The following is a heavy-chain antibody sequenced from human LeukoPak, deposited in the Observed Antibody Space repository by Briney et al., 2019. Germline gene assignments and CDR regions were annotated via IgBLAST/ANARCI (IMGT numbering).Heavy chain of an antibody. CDR3: ARVNILTGYYGYYYMDV. J-gene: IGHJ6*03. D-gene: IGHD3-9*01. CDR1: GGSISSYY. CDR2: IYTSGST. Sequence: PSETLSLTCTVSGGSISSYYWSWIRQPAGKGLEWIGRIYTSGSTNYNPSLRSRVTMSVDTSKNQFSLKLSSVTAADTAVYYCARVNILTGYYGYYYMDVWGKGTTVTISS. V-gene: IGHV4-4*07.